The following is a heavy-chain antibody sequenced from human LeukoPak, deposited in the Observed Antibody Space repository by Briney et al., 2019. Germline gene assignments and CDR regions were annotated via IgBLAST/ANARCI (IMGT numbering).Heavy chain of an antibody. CDR3: ARADIENWFDP. V-gene: IGHV4-34*01. Sequence: SETLSLTCAVYGGSFSGYYWSWIRQPPGKGLEWIGEINHSGSTNYNPSLKSRVTISVDTSKNQFSLKLSSVTAADTAVYYCARADIENWFDPWGQGTLVTVSS. CDR2: INHSGST. J-gene: IGHJ5*02. CDR1: GGSFSGYY.